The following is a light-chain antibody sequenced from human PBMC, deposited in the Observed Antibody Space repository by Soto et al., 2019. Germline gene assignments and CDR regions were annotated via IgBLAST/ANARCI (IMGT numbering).Light chain of an antibody. CDR3: QQYNSYAYT. Sequence: DIQMTQSPSTLSASVGDRVTITCRASQSISSWLAWYQHKPGKAPKLLIYDAYSLESGVPSRFSGSGSGTEFTLTISSLQPDDFATYYCQQYNSYAYTFGQGTKLEIK. CDR2: DAY. V-gene: IGKV1-5*01. J-gene: IGKJ2*01. CDR1: QSISSW.